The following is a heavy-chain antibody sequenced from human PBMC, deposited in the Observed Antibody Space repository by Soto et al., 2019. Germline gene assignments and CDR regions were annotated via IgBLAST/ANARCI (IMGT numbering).Heavy chain of an antibody. D-gene: IGHD2-15*01. V-gene: IGHV3-74*01. J-gene: IGHJ3*02. Sequence: PGGSLRLSSADSGFTFSNYWTHWVRQAPGPGLVWVSRIHTDGSKVGSADFVKGRFTISRDNAKNTLYLQMSSLSAEDTAVYYCAREGYCSGNSCYSYAFDIWGQGTMVNVSS. CDR1: GFTFSNYW. CDR2: IHTDGSKV. CDR3: AREGYCSGNSCYSYAFDI.